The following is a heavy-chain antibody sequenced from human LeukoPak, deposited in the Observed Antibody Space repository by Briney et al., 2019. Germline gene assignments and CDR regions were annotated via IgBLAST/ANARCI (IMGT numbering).Heavy chain of an antibody. D-gene: IGHD1-26*01. CDR3: ARVGRIDYYYYGMDV. CDR2: IYTSGST. CDR1: GGSISSYY. Sequence: PSETLSLTCTVSGGSISSYYWSWIRQPAGEGLEWIGRIYTSGSTNYNPSLKSRVTISVDTSKNQFSLKLSSVTAADTAVYYCARVGRIDYYYYGMDVWGQGTTVTVSS. J-gene: IGHJ6*02. V-gene: IGHV4-4*07.